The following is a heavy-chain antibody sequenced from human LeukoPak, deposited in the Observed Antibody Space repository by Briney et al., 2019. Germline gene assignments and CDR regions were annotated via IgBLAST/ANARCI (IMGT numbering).Heavy chain of an antibody. Sequence: SQTLSLTCTVSGGSISSGSYCWSWIRQPAGKGLEWIGRIYTSGSTNYNPSLKSRVTISVDTSKNQFSLKLSSVTAADTAVYYCARDLRDDSSGYAWYFDYWGQGTLVTVSS. V-gene: IGHV4-61*02. CDR3: ARDLRDDSSGYAWYFDY. D-gene: IGHD3-22*01. CDR1: GGSISSGSYC. J-gene: IGHJ4*02. CDR2: IYTSGST.